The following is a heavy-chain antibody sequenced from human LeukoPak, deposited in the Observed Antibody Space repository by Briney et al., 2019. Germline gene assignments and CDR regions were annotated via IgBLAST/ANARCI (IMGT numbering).Heavy chain of an antibody. CDR2: IYYSGST. D-gene: IGHD6-19*01. J-gene: IGHJ5*02. V-gene: IGHV4-59*01. Sequence: PSETLSLTCTVSGGSISSYYWSWIRQPPGKGLEWIGYIYYSGSTNYNPSLKSRVTISVDTSKNQFSLKLSSVTAADTAVYYCARGAEQWLVGMENWFDPWGQGTLVTVSS. CDR3: ARGAEQWLVGMENWFDP. CDR1: GGSISSYY.